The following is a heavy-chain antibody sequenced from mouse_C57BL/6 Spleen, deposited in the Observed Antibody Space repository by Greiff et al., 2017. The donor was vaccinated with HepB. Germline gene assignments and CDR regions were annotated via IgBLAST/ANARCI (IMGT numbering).Heavy chain of an antibody. CDR1: GYTFTSYW. J-gene: IGHJ2*01. Sequence: QVQLQQPGAELVKPGASVKLSCKASGYTFTSYWMQWVKQRPGQGLEWIGEIDPTDSYTNYNQKFKGKATLTVDNSSSTAYMQLSSLTSEDSAVYYVARPADYWGQGTTLTVSS. V-gene: IGHV1-50*01. CDR2: IDPTDSYT. CDR3: ARPADY.